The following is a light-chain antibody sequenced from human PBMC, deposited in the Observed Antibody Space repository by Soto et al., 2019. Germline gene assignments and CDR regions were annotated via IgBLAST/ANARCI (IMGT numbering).Light chain of an antibody. V-gene: IGLV4-69*01. CDR2: LNSDGSH. CDR3: QTWSTDIRV. J-gene: IGLJ3*02. CDR1: MGPNSYA. Sequence: QLVLTQPPSASASLGASVKPTATLRMGPNSYAIAWHQQQPEKGRRYLMKLNSDGSHSKGDGIPDRFSGSSSGAERYLTISSLQSEDEADYYCQTWSTDIRVFGGGTKVTVL.